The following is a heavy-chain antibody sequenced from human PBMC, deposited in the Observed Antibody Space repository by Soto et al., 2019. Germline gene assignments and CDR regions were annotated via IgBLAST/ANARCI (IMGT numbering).Heavy chain of an antibody. Sequence: QVQLVESGGGVVHPERSLRLSCSASEFTFSSYAMHWVRQAPGTGLEWVAGISYDGGHKLYGDSVRGRFTISRDSSKTTVFLQMNSLRPEDTAAYYCARVKTDYSNPRGPFFFYGMDVWGQGTTVTVSS. CDR1: EFTFSSYA. D-gene: IGHD4-4*01. J-gene: IGHJ6*02. CDR2: ISYDGGHK. V-gene: IGHV3-30-3*01. CDR3: ARVKTDYSNPRGPFFFYGMDV.